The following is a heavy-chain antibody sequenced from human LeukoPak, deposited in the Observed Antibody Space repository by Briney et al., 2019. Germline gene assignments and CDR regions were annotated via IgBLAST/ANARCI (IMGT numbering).Heavy chain of an antibody. Sequence: SETLSLTCAVYGGSFSGYYWSWIRQPPGKGLEWIGEINHSGSTNYNPSLKSRATISVDTSKNQFSLKLSSVTAADTAVYYCARLASGSYWGQGTLVTVSS. CDR2: INHSGST. CDR1: GGSFSGYY. CDR3: ARLASGSY. D-gene: IGHD6-19*01. V-gene: IGHV4-34*01. J-gene: IGHJ4*02.